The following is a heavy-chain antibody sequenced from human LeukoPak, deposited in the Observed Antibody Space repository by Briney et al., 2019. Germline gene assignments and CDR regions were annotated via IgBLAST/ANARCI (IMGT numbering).Heavy chain of an antibody. J-gene: IGHJ6*03. CDR1: GGSFSGYY. D-gene: IGHD6-19*01. CDR2: INHSGST. Sequence: SETLSLTCAVYGGSFSGYYWSCIRHPPGKGLEWIGEINHSGSTNDNPSLKSRVNISEDTSKNQYSLKLSSGTAADTAVYSCARGAAVAGLHRKVYYYMDVWGKGTPATVSS. V-gene: IGHV4-34*01. CDR3: ARGAAVAGLHRKVYYYMDV.